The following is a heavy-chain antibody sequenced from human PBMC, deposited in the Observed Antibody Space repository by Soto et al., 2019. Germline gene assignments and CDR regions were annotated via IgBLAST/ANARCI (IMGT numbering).Heavy chain of an antibody. CDR3: ASDPRGYSGYGVKTDY. J-gene: IGHJ4*02. V-gene: IGHV3-7*01. CDR1: GFTFRSHW. CDR2: IDQYGSER. D-gene: IGHD5-12*01. Sequence: GGSLSLSCAASGFTFRSHWMTWVRQAPGKGLEWVANIDQYGSERYYVDSVKGRFTISRDNAKNSLYLQMNSLRAEDTAVYYCASDPRGYSGYGVKTDYWGQGTLVTSPQ.